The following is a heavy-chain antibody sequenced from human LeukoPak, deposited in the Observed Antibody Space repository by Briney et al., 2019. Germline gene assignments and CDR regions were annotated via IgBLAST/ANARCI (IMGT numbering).Heavy chain of an antibody. V-gene: IGHV1-2*02. Sequence: ASVKVSCKASGYTFTGYYMHWVRQAPGQGLEWMGWIIPNSGGTNYAQKFQGRVTMTRDTSISTAYMELSRLRSDDTAVYYCARRRVTVVRGVDITSYYFDYWGQGTLVTVSS. CDR3: ARRRVTVVRGVDITSYYFDY. CDR2: IIPNSGGT. D-gene: IGHD3-10*01. CDR1: GYTFTGYY. J-gene: IGHJ4*02.